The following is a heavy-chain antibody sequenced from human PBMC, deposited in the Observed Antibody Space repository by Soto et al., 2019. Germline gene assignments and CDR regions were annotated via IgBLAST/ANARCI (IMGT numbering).Heavy chain of an antibody. CDR2: INAGNGNT. V-gene: IGHV1-3*01. CDR3: ARDYYYDSPVAFDY. Sequence: QVQLVQSGAEVKKPGASVKVSCKASGYTFTSYAMHWVRQAPGQRLEWMGWINAGNGNTKYSQKFRGRVTITRDTSASTVYMELSSLRSEDTAVYYCARDYYYDSPVAFDYWGQGTLFTVSS. D-gene: IGHD3-22*01. J-gene: IGHJ4*02. CDR1: GYTFTSYA.